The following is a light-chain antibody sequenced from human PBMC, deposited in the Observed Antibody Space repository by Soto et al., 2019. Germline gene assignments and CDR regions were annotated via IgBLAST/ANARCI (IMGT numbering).Light chain of an antibody. CDR2: GNS. Sequence: QPVLTQPPSVSGAPGQRVTISCTGSSSNIGAGYDVHWYQQPPGTAPKLLIYGNSNRPSGVPDRFSGSKSGTSASLAITGLQAEDEADYYCQSYDSSLSGYVVFGGGTKVTVL. CDR3: QSYDSSLSGYVV. J-gene: IGLJ2*01. V-gene: IGLV1-40*01. CDR1: SSNIGAGYD.